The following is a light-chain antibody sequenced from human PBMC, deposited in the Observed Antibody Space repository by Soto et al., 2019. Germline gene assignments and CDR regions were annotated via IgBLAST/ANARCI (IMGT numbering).Light chain of an antibody. V-gene: IGKV3-15*01. CDR1: QVIGDT. Sequence: GMRQSRATLSFSPGEGASLSCMASQVIGDTLAWYQHKPGQTPRLLIYDTSTRATGVPTRFSGSRSGAEFTLTIISLQSEDFAVYYCQPYDIWPLTFGGGT. CDR2: DTS. J-gene: IGKJ4*01. CDR3: QPYDIWPLT.